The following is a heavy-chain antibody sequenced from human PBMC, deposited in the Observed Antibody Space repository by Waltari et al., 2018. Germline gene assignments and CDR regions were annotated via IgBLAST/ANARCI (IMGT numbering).Heavy chain of an antibody. CDR3: ARAGYYDGGGYSFGAFDI. D-gene: IGHD3-22*01. J-gene: IGHJ3*02. Sequence: QVQLQESGPGLVKPSETLSLICTVSGGSISSHYWTWLRPPPGKGLEWIGYMSYSGITNYNPSLKSRVTISVDTSKNQFSLKLNSVTAADTAVYYCARAGYYDGGGYSFGAFDIWGQGTVVTVSS. CDR1: GGSISSHY. CDR2: MSYSGIT. V-gene: IGHV4-59*11.